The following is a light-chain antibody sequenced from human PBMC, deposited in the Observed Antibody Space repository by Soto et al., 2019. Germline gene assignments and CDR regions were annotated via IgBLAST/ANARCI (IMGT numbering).Light chain of an antibody. J-gene: IGKJ4*01. V-gene: IGKV1-5*03. CDR3: QQYTSFPLT. Sequence: DVQMTQSPSTLSASVGDRVTITCRASQSISSWLAWYQQKPAKAPNLLIYETSNLESGVPSRFRGSGSGTEFTLTISSLQPDDFATYFCQQYTSFPLTFGGGTKVEI. CDR2: ETS. CDR1: QSISSW.